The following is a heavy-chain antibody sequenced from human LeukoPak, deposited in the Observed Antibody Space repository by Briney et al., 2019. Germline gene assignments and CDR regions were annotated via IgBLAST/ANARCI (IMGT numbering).Heavy chain of an antibody. J-gene: IGHJ4*02. Sequence: GASVKVSCQASGYTFTSYAMHWVRQPPGQRLEWMGWINAGKGNTKYSQKFQGRVTLTRDTSASTAYMGLSSLRSEDTAVYYCARDGVAGIAAAGMLDYWGQGTLVTVSS. V-gene: IGHV1-3*01. CDR1: GYTFTSYA. CDR2: INAGKGNT. D-gene: IGHD6-13*01. CDR3: ARDGVAGIAAAGMLDY.